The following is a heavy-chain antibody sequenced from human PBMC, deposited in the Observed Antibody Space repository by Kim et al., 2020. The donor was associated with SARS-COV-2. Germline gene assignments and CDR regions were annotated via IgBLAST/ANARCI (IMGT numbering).Heavy chain of an antibody. D-gene: IGHD3-10*01. CDR1: GFTFSSYG. V-gene: IGHV3-33*06. CDR3: AKDRGTGMEAHGMDV. J-gene: IGHJ6*02. CDR2: IWYDGSNK. Sequence: GGSLRLSCAASGFTFSSYGMHWVRQAPGKGLEWVAVIWYDGSNKYYADSVKGRFTISRDNSKNTLYLQMNSLRAEDTAVYYCAKDRGTGMEAHGMDVWGQGTTVTVSS.